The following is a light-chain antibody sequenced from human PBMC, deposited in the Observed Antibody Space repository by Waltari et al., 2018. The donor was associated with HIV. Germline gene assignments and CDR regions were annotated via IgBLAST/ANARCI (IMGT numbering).Light chain of an antibody. V-gene: IGLV1-44*01. CDR2: TNN. J-gene: IGLJ2*01. CDR3: AAWDDSLNGPV. Sequence: QSVLTQPPSASGTPGQRVTLPCSGSSSNIGSNTVNWYQQLPGPAPKLLIYTNNQRPSGVPDRFSGSKSGTSASLAISGLQSEDEADYYCAAWDDSLNGPVFGGGTKLTVL. CDR1: SSNIGSNT.